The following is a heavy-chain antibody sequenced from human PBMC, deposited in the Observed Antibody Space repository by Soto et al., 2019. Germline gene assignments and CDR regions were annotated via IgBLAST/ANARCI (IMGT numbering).Heavy chain of an antibody. CDR3: ATVGDCSSTSCTPGGMDV. V-gene: IGHV1-24*01. CDR1: GYTLTELS. Sequence: ASVKVSCKVSGYTLTELSMHWVRQAPGKGLEWMGGFDPEDGETIYAQKFQGRVTMTEDTSTDTAYMELSSLRSEDTALSYCATVGDCSSTSCTPGGMDVWGQGTTGTVS. D-gene: IGHD2-2*01. CDR2: FDPEDGET. J-gene: IGHJ6*02.